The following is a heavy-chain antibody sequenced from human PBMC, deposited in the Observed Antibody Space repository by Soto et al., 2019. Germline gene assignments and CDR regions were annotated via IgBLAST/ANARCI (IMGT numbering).Heavy chain of an antibody. CDR3: ASWLKEAGIGGSYYYGMDV. J-gene: IGHJ6*02. CDR2: IIPIFSTP. Sequence: QVQLVQSGAEVKKPGSSVQVSCKATGGTFSSYAFSWVRQAPGQGLEWMGGIIPIFSTPDYAQKFQGRVTITADQSTSTAHMELSSLRSEDTAVYYCASWLKEAGIGGSYYYGMDVWGQGTTVTVS. CDR1: GGTFSSYA. D-gene: IGHD6-19*01. V-gene: IGHV1-69*12.